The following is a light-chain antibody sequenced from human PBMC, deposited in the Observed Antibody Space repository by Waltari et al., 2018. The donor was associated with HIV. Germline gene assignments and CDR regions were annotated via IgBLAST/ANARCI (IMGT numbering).Light chain of an antibody. J-gene: IGKJ5*01. CDR1: HSVLYTSNSNNY. Sequence: DIVMTQSPDSLAVSLGARATINCKSNHSVLYTSNSNNYLAWYQQKPGQPPKLLIYWASTRESGVPDRFSGSGSGTEFTLTISSLQAEDVAVYYCQQYYSTPITFGQGTRLEIK. CDR3: QQYYSTPIT. CDR2: WAS. V-gene: IGKV4-1*01.